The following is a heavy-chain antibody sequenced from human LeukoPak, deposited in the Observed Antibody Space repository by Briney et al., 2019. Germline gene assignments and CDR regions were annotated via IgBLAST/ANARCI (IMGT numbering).Heavy chain of an antibody. CDR2: IKSRTDGGTT. CDR3: TTKLGFTYGVDF. J-gene: IGHJ4*02. D-gene: IGHD5-18*01. CDR1: GIRVKGGW. V-gene: IGHV3-15*07. Sequence: GSPGLFCGVPGIRVKGGWKKRVRQAPGKGLELGANIKSRTDGGTTEYAAPVNGRFSVSVDGSKNTFYLQMNSLKAEDTALYYCTTKLGFTYGVDFWGQGTLVTVSA.